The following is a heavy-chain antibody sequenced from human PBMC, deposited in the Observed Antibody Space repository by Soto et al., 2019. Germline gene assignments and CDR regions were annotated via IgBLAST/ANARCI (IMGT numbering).Heavy chain of an antibody. CDR2: ISYDGSNK. V-gene: IGHV3-30-3*01. Sequence: GGSLRLSCAASGFTFSSYAMHWVRQAPGKGLEWVAVISYDGSNKYYADSVKGRFTISRDNSKNTLYLQMNSLRAEDTAVYYCARGSTAPDPWGQGTLVTVSS. CDR3: ARGSTAPDP. CDR1: GFTFSSYA. J-gene: IGHJ5*02.